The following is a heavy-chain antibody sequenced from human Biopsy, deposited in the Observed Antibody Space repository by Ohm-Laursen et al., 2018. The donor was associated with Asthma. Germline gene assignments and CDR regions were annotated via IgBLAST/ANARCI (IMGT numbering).Heavy chain of an antibody. CDR1: GGSINSSTW. J-gene: IGHJ6*02. Sequence: PPGTLSLTCTVSGGSINSSTWWSWVRQPPGKGLEWIGEFFHTGSTNYSPSLKSRVTISVDKSKNQFSLSLSAVTAADTALYYCARAQAAQYYYGMDVWGQGTTVIVSS. CDR2: FFHTGST. D-gene: IGHD6-6*01. V-gene: IGHV4-4*03. CDR3: ARAQAAQYYYGMDV.